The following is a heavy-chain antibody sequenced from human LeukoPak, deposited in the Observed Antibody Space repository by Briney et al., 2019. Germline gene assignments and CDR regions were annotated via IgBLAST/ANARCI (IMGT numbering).Heavy chain of an antibody. Sequence: TGGSLRLSCAASGFTFANACMSWVRLAPGKGLEWVGHIKSKTDGGTTDYAAPVKGRFTISRDDSKNTLYLQMNSLKTEDTAVYYCTTGGTVTFDYWGQGTLVTVSS. V-gene: IGHV3-15*01. CDR2: IKSKTDGGTT. J-gene: IGHJ4*02. CDR1: GFTFANAC. CDR3: TTGGTVTFDY. D-gene: IGHD4-17*01.